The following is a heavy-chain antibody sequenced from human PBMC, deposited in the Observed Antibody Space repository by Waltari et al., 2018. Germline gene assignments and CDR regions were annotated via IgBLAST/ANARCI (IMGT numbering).Heavy chain of an antibody. D-gene: IGHD2-21*02. CDR1: GFIVSTNY. J-gene: IGHJ4*02. CDR2: IYNDGTK. V-gene: IGHV3-53*01. Sequence: EVQLVESGGGVIQPGGSLRLSCAASGFIVSTNYMSWVRQAPGKGLEWVSVIYNDGTKLYADSVKGRFTVSRDNSKNRVHLQMDSLRAEDTAVYYCATDGDGDCSLCLAQWGQGTLVTVSS. CDR3: ATDGDGDCSLCLAQ.